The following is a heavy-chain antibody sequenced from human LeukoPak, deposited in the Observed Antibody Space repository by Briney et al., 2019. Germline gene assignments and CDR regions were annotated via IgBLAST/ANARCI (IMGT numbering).Heavy chain of an antibody. V-gene: IGHV4-4*07. D-gene: IGHD6-25*01. CDR1: GGSISSYY. CDR3: AREGGDPRWLDP. Sequence: PSETLSLTCTVSGGSISSYYWTWIRQPAGEGLEWIGRINTSGSTNYNPSLRSRVTMSVNTSKYQFSLNLTPGTAADTAVYSCAREGGDPRWLDPWGQGTLVTVSS. J-gene: IGHJ5*02. CDR2: INTSGST.